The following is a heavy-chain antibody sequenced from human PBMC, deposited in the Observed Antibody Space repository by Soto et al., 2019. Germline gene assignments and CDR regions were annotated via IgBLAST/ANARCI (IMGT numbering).Heavy chain of an antibody. V-gene: IGHV4-30-2*01. CDR3: AILKNPYYYDSSGYHPTPVYYYGMDV. CDR2: IYHSGST. J-gene: IGHJ6*04. Sequence: PSETLSLTCAVSGGSISSGGYFWSWIRQPPGKGLEWIGYIYHSGSTYYNPSLKSRVTISVDTSKNQFSLKLSSVTAADTAVYFCAILKNPYYYDSSGYHPTPVYYYGMDVWGKGTTVTVSS. D-gene: IGHD3-22*01. CDR1: GGSISSGGYF.